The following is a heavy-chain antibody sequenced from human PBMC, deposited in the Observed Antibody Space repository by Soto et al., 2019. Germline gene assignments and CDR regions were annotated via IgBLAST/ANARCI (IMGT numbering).Heavy chain of an antibody. Sequence: QVQLVQSGAEVKKPGASVKVSCKASGYTFTNYAFSWVRQAPGQGLEWMGWISAYNGNTNYPQKLQGRVTMTTDTSTSTAYMALRSLRSDDTAAYYCARDLAAAGPFDCWGQRTLVTVSS. D-gene: IGHD6-13*01. CDR3: ARDLAAAGPFDC. CDR1: GYTFTNYA. V-gene: IGHV1-18*01. J-gene: IGHJ4*02. CDR2: ISAYNGNT.